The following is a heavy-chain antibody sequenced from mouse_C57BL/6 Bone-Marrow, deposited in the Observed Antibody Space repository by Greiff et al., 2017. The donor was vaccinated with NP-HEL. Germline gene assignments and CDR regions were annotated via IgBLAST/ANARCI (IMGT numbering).Heavy chain of an antibody. D-gene: IGHD2-5*01. J-gene: IGHJ1*03. V-gene: IGHV1-55*01. Sequence: QVQLQQPGAELVKPGASVKMSCKASGYAFTSYWITWVKQRPGQGLEWIGDIYPGSGSTNYNEKFKSKATLTVDTSSSTAYMQLSSLTSEDSAVYYCARSPYYYSNYDWYFDVWGTGTTVTVSS. CDR1: GYAFTSYW. CDR2: IYPGSGST. CDR3: ARSPYYYSNYDWYFDV.